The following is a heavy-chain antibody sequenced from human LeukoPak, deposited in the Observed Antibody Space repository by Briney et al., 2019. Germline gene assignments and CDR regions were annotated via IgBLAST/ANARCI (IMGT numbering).Heavy chain of an antibody. V-gene: IGHV3-21*01. D-gene: IGHD3-16*02. CDR1: GFTFSSYS. J-gene: IGHJ5*02. Sequence: GGSLRLTCAASGFTFSSYSMNWVRQAPGKGLEWVSSISSSSSYIYYADSVKGRLTISRDNAKNSLYLQMNSLRAEDTAVYYCARENDYVWGSYRYGENWFDPWGQGTLVTVSS. CDR2: ISSSSSYI. CDR3: ARENDYVWGSYRYGENWFDP.